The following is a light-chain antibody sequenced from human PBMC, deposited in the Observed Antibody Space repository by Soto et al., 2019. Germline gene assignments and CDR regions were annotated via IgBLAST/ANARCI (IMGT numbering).Light chain of an antibody. Sequence: VLTQSPATLSLSPGERATLSCRASQSIHTSLAWYQQKPGQPPRLVVYDSTLRANGVPDRFGGSRSGTDFSLTIRRLAPDDFAVYYCQKYGNFWTFGQGTKVDIK. CDR1: QSIHTS. CDR2: DST. V-gene: IGKV3-20*01. J-gene: IGKJ1*01. CDR3: QKYGNFWT.